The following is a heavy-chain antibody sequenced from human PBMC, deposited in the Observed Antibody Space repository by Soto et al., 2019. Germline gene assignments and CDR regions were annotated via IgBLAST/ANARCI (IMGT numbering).Heavy chain of an antibody. CDR3: AKGLINGRWYAAD. Sequence: EVHLLESGGGLVHPGESLRLSCGASGFTFSSCVMTWVRQAPGKGLEWVSCITDSGTGTYYADSVKGRFTISRDNSKNTMYPQMNNLRPEDAGVYYCAKGLINGRWYAADWGQGTLVTVSS. J-gene: IGHJ4*02. D-gene: IGHD6-13*01. CDR1: GFTFSSCV. CDR2: ITDSGTGT. V-gene: IGHV3-23*01.